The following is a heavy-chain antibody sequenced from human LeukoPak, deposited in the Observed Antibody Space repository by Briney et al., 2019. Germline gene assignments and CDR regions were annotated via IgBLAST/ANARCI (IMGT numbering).Heavy chain of an antibody. Sequence: GGSLRLSRVGSGFTFNTYWIHWVRQAPGKGLVWVSRVKEDGRETNYADSVRGRFTLSRDNAKNTVYLQMNNLRAEDTAVYHCARAMPADFDLWGRGTLVTVSS. CDR1: GFTFNTYW. D-gene: IGHD2-2*01. CDR2: VKEDGRET. CDR3: ARAMPADFDL. J-gene: IGHJ2*01. V-gene: IGHV3-74*01.